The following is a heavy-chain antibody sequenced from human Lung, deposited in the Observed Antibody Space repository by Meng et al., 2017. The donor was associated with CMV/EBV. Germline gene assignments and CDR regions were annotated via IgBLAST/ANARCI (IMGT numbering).Heavy chain of an antibody. CDR3: ARGKQDAWELLAY. V-gene: IGHV4-4*02. CDR1: GVSISSNIR. Sequence: QLQESGQGVGRPSGTRSLTCGVSGVSISSNIRWTWVRQPPGKGLEWIGDIDDSGSTNYNPSLNSRISISLDKSKNHFSLKVNSVTAADTAVYYCARGKQDAWELLAYWGQGALVTVSS. J-gene: IGHJ4*02. D-gene: IGHD1-26*01. CDR2: IDDSGST.